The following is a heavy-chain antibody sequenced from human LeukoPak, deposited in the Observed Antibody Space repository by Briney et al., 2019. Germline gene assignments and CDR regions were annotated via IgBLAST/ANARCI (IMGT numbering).Heavy chain of an antibody. V-gene: IGHV3-30*02. CDR1: GFTFDSYG. D-gene: IGHD1-26*01. CDR3: VNDDGTYYFDN. J-gene: IGHJ4*02. Sequence: GGSLRLSCRASGFTFDSYGMRWVRQAPGKGLEWVAFTRYDGTNKDYADFVNGRFTISRDNSENMLYLQMNTLRPEDTAVYYCVNDDGTYYFDNWGRGTLVTVST. CDR2: TRYDGTNK.